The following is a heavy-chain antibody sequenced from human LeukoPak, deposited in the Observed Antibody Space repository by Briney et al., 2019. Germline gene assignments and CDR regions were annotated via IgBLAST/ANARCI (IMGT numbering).Heavy chain of an antibody. Sequence: GGSLRLSCAASGFTFNSYAMSWVRQAPGKGLEWVSSISGSGGGTYYADSVKGRCTISRDNSKNTLYLQMNSLRAEDTALYYCAKLRSGVVVAATNYWGQGTLVTVSS. V-gene: IGHV3-23*01. CDR1: GFTFNSYA. J-gene: IGHJ4*02. CDR3: AKLRSGVVVAATNY. D-gene: IGHD2-15*01. CDR2: ISGSGGGT.